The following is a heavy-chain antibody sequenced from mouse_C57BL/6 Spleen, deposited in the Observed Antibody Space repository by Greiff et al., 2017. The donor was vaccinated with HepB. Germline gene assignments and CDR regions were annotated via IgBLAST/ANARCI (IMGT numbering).Heavy chain of an antibody. D-gene: IGHD2-5*01. J-gene: IGHJ2*01. V-gene: IGHV1-69*01. Sequence: VQLQQPGAELVMPGASVKLSCKASGYTFTSYWMHWVKQRPGQGLEWIGEIDPSDSYTNYNQKFKGKSTLTVDKSSSTAYMQLSSLTSEDSAVYYCARGVYSNYDFDYWGQGTTLTVSS. CDR3: ARGVYSNYDFDY. CDR1: GYTFTSYW. CDR2: IDPSDSYT.